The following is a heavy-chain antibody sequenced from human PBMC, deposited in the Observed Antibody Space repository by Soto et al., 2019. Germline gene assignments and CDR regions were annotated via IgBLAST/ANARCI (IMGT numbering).Heavy chain of an antibody. J-gene: IGHJ2*01. CDR3: VRDRAVDWYLDL. Sequence: QVQVVQSGAEVKKPGASVRLSCKTSGYSFSSCAIHWVRLAPGQRFEWMGWINTDSGNTKYSQKLQGRATITRDTDASTAYMELPSLASEGTATYYCVRDRAVDWYLDLWGRGTLVTVSS. CDR1: GYSFSSCA. V-gene: IGHV1-3*04. D-gene: IGHD6-19*01. CDR2: INTDSGNT.